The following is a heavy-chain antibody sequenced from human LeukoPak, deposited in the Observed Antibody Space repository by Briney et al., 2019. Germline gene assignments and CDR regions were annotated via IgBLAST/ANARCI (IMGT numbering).Heavy chain of an antibody. CDR3: ARDTNGLAY. J-gene: IGHJ4*02. D-gene: IGHD2-8*01. Sequence: PGGSLRLSCAASGFTFSSHRMHWVRQAPGKGLVWVSCVSSDGSTTNYADSVKGRFTISRDNAKSTLYLQMSSLRAEDTAVYYCARDTNGLAYWGLRTRVSVSS. CDR1: GFTFSSHR. CDR2: VSSDGSTT. V-gene: IGHV3-74*01.